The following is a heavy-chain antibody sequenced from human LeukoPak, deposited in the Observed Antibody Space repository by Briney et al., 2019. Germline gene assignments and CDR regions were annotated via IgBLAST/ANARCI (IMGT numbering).Heavy chain of an antibody. D-gene: IGHD6-6*01. Sequence: SETLSLTCTVSGGSIDSSPYYWGWIRQPPGKGLEWIGSIYHTGNTHYNPSLKSRVTISVDTSNNHFSLKLSSVAAADTAVYYCARSYSSSYDNWGQGTLVTVSS. CDR3: ARSYSSSYDN. CDR1: GGSIDSSPYY. J-gene: IGHJ4*02. V-gene: IGHV4-39*07. CDR2: IYHTGNT.